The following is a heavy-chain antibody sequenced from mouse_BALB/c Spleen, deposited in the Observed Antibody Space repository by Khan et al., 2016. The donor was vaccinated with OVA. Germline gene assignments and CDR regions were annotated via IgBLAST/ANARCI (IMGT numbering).Heavy chain of an antibody. Sequence: EVELVESGGDLVRPGGSLKLSCAASGFSFSTYSMSWVRQTPEKRLEWVATISSGGSYTYSPDSVKGRFTISRDNAKNTLYLQMSSLKSEDTVMYYCTRHRGYYGYNPYFDYWGQGTTLTVSS. D-gene: IGHD1-1*01. CDR2: ISSGGSYT. J-gene: IGHJ2*01. CDR3: TRHRGYYGYNPYFDY. V-gene: IGHV5-6-4*01. CDR1: GFSFSTYS.